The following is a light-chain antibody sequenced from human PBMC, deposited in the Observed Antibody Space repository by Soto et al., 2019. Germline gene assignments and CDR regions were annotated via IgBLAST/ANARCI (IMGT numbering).Light chain of an antibody. CDR1: QTINNRY. V-gene: IGKV3-20*01. J-gene: IGKJ3*01. Sequence: EIVLTQSPGTLSLSPGERATLSCRASQTINNRYLAWYQQKPGQAPSLLIYGASSRATGIPDRFSDSGCGTDFTLTTSRLQPEDFAVYYCQQFASSPGFTFGPGTKVDMK. CDR3: QQFASSPGFT. CDR2: GAS.